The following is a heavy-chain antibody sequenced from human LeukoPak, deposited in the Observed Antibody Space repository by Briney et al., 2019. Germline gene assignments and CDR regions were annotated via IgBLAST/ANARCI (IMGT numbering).Heavy chain of an antibody. CDR2: ISSSSSYI. CDR3: AKDLPQWLVLGAFDI. V-gene: IGHV3-21*04. J-gene: IGHJ3*02. D-gene: IGHD6-19*01. CDR1: GFTFSSYS. Sequence: GGSLRLSCAASGFTFSSYSMNWVRQAPGKGLEWVSSISSSSSYIYYADSVKGRFTISRDNSKNTLYLQMNSLRAEDTAVYYCAKDLPQWLVLGAFDIWGQGTMVTVSS.